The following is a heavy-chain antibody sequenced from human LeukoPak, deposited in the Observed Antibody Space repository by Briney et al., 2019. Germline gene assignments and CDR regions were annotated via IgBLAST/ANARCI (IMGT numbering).Heavy chain of an antibody. CDR1: GFTFSSYA. CDR3: ARDRCSSTSCYGGYLDY. Sequence: GGSLRLTCAASGFTFSSYAMHWVRRAPGKGLEWVAVISYDGSNKYYADSVKGRFTISRDNSKNTLYLQMNSLRAEDTAVYYCARDRCSSTSCYGGYLDYWGQGTLVTVSS. J-gene: IGHJ4*02. D-gene: IGHD2-2*01. V-gene: IGHV3-30*04. CDR2: ISYDGSNK.